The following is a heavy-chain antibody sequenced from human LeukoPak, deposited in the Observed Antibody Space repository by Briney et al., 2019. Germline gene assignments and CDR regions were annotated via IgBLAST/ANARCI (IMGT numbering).Heavy chain of an antibody. CDR2: INQDGSEK. CDR1: GFTFSSYW. Sequence: GGSLRLSCAVSGFTFSSYWMSWVRQAPGKGLEWVANINQDGSEKHYVDSEKRHFTISRDNAKQSLHLQRHSRRAEDAAVYFCGRETYLLDPWGQGTLVTVSS. J-gene: IGHJ5*02. D-gene: IGHD2-2*01. V-gene: IGHV3-7*05. CDR3: GRETYLLDP.